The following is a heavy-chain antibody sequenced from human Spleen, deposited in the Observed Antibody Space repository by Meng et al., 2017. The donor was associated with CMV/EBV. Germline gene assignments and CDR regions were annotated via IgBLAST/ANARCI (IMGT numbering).Heavy chain of an antibody. V-gene: IGHV1-8*01. CDR2: MNPNSGNR. J-gene: IGHJ4*02. D-gene: IGHD2-2*01. Sequence: ASVKVSCKASGYTFTNYDINWVRQATGQGLEWMGWMNPNSGNRGYAQKFQGKVAMTRNTSISTAYMELSSLKSEDTAVYYCARGRGCDSTGCPYYFDYWGQGTLVTVSS. CDR3: ARGRGCDSTGCPYYFDY. CDR1: GYTFTNYD.